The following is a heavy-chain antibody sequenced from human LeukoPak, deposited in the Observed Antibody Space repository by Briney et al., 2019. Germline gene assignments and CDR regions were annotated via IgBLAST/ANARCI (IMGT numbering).Heavy chain of an antibody. D-gene: IGHD2-2*01. CDR2: INPTSGVT. CDR1: GYTFTGYY. V-gene: IGHV1-2*02. CDR3: AREAGSCISTSCPFDY. Sequence: GASLKPSREISGYTFTGYYMPWVPQSPGQGVGWMGWINPTSGVTTSAPKFQCRVTMTRESSISTAYMARSRLRSLDPAVYYCAREAGSCISTSCPFDYWGQGTLVTVSS. J-gene: IGHJ4*02.